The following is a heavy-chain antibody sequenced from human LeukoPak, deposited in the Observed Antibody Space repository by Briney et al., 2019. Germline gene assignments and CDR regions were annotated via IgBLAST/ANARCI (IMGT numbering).Heavy chain of an antibody. J-gene: IGHJ4*02. D-gene: IGHD3-22*01. V-gene: IGHV3-11*04. Sequence: GGSLRLSCAASGFTFSDYYMSWIRQAPGKGLEWVSYISSSSSTIYYADSVKGRFTISRDNAKNSLYLQMNSLRAEDTAVYYCARDRPPDSSGIDYWGQGTLVTVSS. CDR2: ISSSSSTI. CDR3: ARDRPPDSSGIDY. CDR1: GFTFSDYY.